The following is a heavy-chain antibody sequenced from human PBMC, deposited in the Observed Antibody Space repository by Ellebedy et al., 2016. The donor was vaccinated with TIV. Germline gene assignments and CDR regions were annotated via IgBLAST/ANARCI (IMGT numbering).Heavy chain of an antibody. D-gene: IGHD3-22*01. V-gene: IGHV1-3*01. CDR3: ASGVYYYDSSGYLGY. CDR1: GYTFTSYA. CDR2: INAGNGNT. Sequence: AASVKVSCKASGYTFTSYAMHWVRQAPGQRLEWMGWINAGNGNTKYSQKFQGRVTITRDTSASTAYMELSSLRSEDTAVYYCASGVYYYDSSGYLGYWGKGTLVTVSS. J-gene: IGHJ4*02.